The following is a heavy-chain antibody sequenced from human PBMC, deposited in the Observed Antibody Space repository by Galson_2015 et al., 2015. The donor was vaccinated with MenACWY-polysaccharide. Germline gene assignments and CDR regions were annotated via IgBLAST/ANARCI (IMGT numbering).Heavy chain of an antibody. V-gene: IGHV1-69*04. CDR3: ARDGYCSGGSCYFNYYYALDA. D-gene: IGHD2-15*01. CDR1: GGTFSNSGFYA. Sequence: SVKVSCKASGGTFSNSGFYAISWVRQAPGQGLEWMGRIIPSLGKPNYAEKFQGRVAITADKSTSTAYMELSSLRSEDTAEYYCARDGYCSGGSCYFNYYYALDAWGQGTTVTVSS. CDR2: IIPSLGKP. J-gene: IGHJ6*02.